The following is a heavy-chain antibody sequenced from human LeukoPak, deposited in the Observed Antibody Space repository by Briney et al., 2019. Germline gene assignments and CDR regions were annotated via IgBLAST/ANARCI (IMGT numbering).Heavy chain of an antibody. CDR3: ARVGNRGSSFNLFDF. CDR1: GGSFSGYY. CDR2: INHSGST. V-gene: IGHV4-34*01. Sequence: SETLSLTCAVYGGSFSGYYWSWIRQPPGKGLEWIGEINHSGSTNYNPSLKSRVTISVDTSKNQFSLKLSSVTAADTAVYYCARVGNRGSSFNLFDFWGQGTLVTVSS. J-gene: IGHJ4*02. D-gene: IGHD6-13*01.